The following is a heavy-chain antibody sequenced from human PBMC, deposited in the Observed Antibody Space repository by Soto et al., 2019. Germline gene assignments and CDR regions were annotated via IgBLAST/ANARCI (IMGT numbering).Heavy chain of an antibody. V-gene: IGHV3-33*01. CDR3: ARERSMGAFDI. CDR2: IWYDGSNK. Sequence: QVQLVESGGGVVQPGRSLRLSCAASGFTFSSYGMHWVRQAPGKGLEWVAVIWYDGSNKYYADSVKGRFTISRDNSKNTLYLHMNSLRAEDTAVYYCARERSMGAFDIWGQGTMVTVSS. J-gene: IGHJ3*02. CDR1: GFTFSSYG.